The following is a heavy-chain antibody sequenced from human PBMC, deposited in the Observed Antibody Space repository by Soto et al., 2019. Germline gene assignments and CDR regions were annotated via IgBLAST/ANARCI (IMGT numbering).Heavy chain of an antibody. Sequence: GASVKVSCKASGGTFSSYAISWVRQAPGQGLEWMGGIIPIFGTANYAQKFQGRVTITADESTSTAYMELSSLGSEDTAVYYCARDQSTYYDFWSGSRPIYYYYYGMDVWGQGTTVTVSS. D-gene: IGHD3-3*01. V-gene: IGHV1-69*13. J-gene: IGHJ6*02. CDR2: IIPIFGTA. CDR3: ARDQSTYYDFWSGSRPIYYYYYGMDV. CDR1: GGTFSSYA.